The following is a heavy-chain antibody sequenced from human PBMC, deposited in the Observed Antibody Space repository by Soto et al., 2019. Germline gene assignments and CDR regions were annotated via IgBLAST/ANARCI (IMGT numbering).Heavy chain of an antibody. CDR2: INPSGGST. CDR1: GYTFTSYY. Sequence: ASVKVSCKASGYTFTSYYMHWLRQAPGQGLEWMGIINPSGGSTSYAQKFQGRVTMTRDTSTSTVYMELSSLRSGDTAVYYCARDLDILTVYGRFAPWGQGTLVTVS. D-gene: IGHD3-9*01. CDR3: ARDLDILTVYGRFAP. V-gene: IGHV1-46*01. J-gene: IGHJ5*02.